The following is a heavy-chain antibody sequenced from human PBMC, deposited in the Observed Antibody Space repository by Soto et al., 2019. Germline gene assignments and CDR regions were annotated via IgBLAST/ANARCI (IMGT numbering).Heavy chain of an antibody. V-gene: IGHV3-23*01. CDR3: AKYVDTAMGGFEYYYYYYGMDV. CDR1: GFTFSSYA. J-gene: IGHJ6*02. Sequence: GGSLRLSCAASGFTFSSYAMSWVRQAPGKGLEWVSAISGSGGSTYYADSVKGRFTISRDNSKNTLYLQMNSLRAEDTAVYYCAKYVDTAMGGFEYYYYYYGMDVWGQGTTVTVSS. D-gene: IGHD5-18*01. CDR2: ISGSGGST.